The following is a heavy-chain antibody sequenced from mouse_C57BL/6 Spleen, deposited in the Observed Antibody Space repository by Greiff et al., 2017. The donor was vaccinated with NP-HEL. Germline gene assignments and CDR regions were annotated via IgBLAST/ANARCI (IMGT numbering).Heavy chain of an antibody. Sequence: QVQLQQPGAELVRPGTSVKLSCKASGYTFTSYWMHWVKQRPGQGLEWIGVIDPSDSYTNYNQKFKGKATLTVDTSSSTAYMQLSSLTSEDSAVYYCAREKTAQARPFAYWGQGTLVTVSA. V-gene: IGHV1-59*01. CDR3: AREKTAQARPFAY. J-gene: IGHJ3*01. CDR1: GYTFTSYW. D-gene: IGHD3-2*02. CDR2: IDPSDSYT.